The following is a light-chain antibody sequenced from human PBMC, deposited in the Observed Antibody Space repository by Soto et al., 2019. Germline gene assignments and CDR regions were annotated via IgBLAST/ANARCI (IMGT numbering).Light chain of an antibody. CDR2: EGS. Sequence: QLVLTQPASVSGSPGQSITISCTGTSSDVGSYNLVSWYQQHPGKAPKLMIYEGSKRPSGVSNRFSGSKSGNTASLTISGPQAEDEADYYCCSYAGSSTYVFGTGTKLTVL. CDR3: CSYAGSSTYV. CDR1: SSDVGSYNL. J-gene: IGLJ1*01. V-gene: IGLV2-23*01.